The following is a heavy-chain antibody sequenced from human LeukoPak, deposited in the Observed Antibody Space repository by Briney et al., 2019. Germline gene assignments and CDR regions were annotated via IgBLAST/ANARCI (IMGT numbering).Heavy chain of an antibody. CDR3: TTRPHIVGATTFDY. J-gene: IGHJ4*02. D-gene: IGHD1-26*01. V-gene: IGHV3-73*01. CDR1: GFTFSGSA. CDR2: IRNKANSYAT. Sequence: PGGSLRLSCAASGFTFSGSAMHWVRQASGKGLEWVGRIRNKANSYATAYAASVKGRFTISRDDSKNTAYLQMNSLKTEDTAVYYCTTRPHIVGATTFDYWGQGTLVTVSS.